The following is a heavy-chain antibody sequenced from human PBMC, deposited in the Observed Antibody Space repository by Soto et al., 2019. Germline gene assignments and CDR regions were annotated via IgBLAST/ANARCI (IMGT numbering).Heavy chain of an antibody. CDR3: ASRHSSPYFDY. CDR2: IYYSGST. CDR1: GGSISSGDYY. Sequence: QVQLQESGPGLVKPSQTLSLTCTVSGGSISSGDYYWSWIRQPPGKGLEWIGSIYYSGSTYYNPSLKSRVTISLDTSKNQFSLKLNSVTSADTAVYYCASRHSSPYFDYWGQGTLVTVSS. D-gene: IGHD6-13*01. V-gene: IGHV4-30-4*01. J-gene: IGHJ4*02.